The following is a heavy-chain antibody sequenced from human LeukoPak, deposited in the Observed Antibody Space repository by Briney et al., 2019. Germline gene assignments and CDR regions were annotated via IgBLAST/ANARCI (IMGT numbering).Heavy chain of an antibody. D-gene: IGHD1-14*01. CDR3: ARRPDTYQDY. Sequence: SETLSLTCSVSGYSISSGCYWGWIRQPPGKGLEWIGSIHHSGSTYYNPSLKSRVTISVDTSKNQFSLKLSSVTAADTAVYYCARRPDTYQDYWGQGTLVTVSS. J-gene: IGHJ4*02. V-gene: IGHV4-38-2*02. CDR1: GYSISSGCY. CDR2: IHHSGST.